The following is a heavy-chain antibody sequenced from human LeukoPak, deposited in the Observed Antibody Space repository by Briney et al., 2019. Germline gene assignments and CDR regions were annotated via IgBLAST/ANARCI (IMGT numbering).Heavy chain of an antibody. D-gene: IGHD3-3*01. V-gene: IGHV1-69*05. CDR1: GGTFSSYA. Sequence: SVKVSCKASGGTFSSYAISWVRQAPGQGLEWMGRIIPIFGTANYAQKFQGRVTITTDESTSTAYMEPSSLRSEDTAVYYCARDDLETEYYFDYWGQGTLVTVSS. J-gene: IGHJ4*02. CDR2: IIPIFGTA. CDR3: ARDDLETEYYFDY.